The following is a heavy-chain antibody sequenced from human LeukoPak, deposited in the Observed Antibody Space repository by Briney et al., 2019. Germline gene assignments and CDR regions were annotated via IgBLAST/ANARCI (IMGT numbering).Heavy chain of an antibody. CDR3: ARDDYGDYFFPY. J-gene: IGHJ4*02. Sequence: PGGSLRLSCAASGFTFSTYWMHWVRQAPGKGLVWVSRINSDESNTNYADSVKGRFTIPRDNAKNTLYLQMNSLRAEDTAVYYCARDDYGDYFFPYWGQGTLVTVSS. D-gene: IGHD4-17*01. V-gene: IGHV3-74*01. CDR2: INSDESNT. CDR1: GFTFSTYW.